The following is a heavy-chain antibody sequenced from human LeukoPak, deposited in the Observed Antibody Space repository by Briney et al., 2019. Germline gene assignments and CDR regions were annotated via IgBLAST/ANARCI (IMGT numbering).Heavy chain of an antibody. D-gene: IGHD1-26*01. CDR2: LWYDGSNK. CDR1: GFTFSSYG. J-gene: IGHJ4*02. CDR3: ARLDNGRYIDS. Sequence: TGGSLRLSCAASGFTFSSYGMHWVRQAPGKGLEWVAVLWYDGSNKYYTDSVKGRFTISRDNAKNSLYLQMNSLRAEDTAVYYCARLDNGRYIDSWGQGSLVTVSS. V-gene: IGHV3-33*03.